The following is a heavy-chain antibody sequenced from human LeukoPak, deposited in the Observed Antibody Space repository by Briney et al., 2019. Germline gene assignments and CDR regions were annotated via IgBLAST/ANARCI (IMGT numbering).Heavy chain of an antibody. Sequence: ASVKVSCKASGGTFSSYAISRVRQAPGQGLEWMGGIIPIFGTANYAQKFQGRVTITADESTSTAYMELSSLGSEDTAVYYCARGGVEYYDSSGYYYGESLDYWGQGTLVTVSS. D-gene: IGHD3-22*01. CDR1: GGTFSSYA. CDR2: IIPIFGTA. V-gene: IGHV1-69*13. CDR3: ARGGVEYYDSSGYYYGESLDY. J-gene: IGHJ4*02.